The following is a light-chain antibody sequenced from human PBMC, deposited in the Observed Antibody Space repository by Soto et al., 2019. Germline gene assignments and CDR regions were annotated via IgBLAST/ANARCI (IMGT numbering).Light chain of an antibody. V-gene: IGKV1-39*01. CDR1: QTINNY. CDR3: QQSYIAPWT. J-gene: IGKJ1*01. CDR2: AAY. Sequence: DTRLTQSPSSLSASVSDRVTITCRTSQTINNYLNWYQQKPGRAPKLLIYAAYNLQSGVPSRFSGSGSGTDFTLAISALQPDDFATYFCQQSYIAPWTFGQGGKADI.